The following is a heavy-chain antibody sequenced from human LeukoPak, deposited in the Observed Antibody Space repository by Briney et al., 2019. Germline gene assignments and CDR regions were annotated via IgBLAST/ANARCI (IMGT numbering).Heavy chain of an antibody. CDR2: ISYDGSNK. V-gene: IGHV3-30-3*01. CDR3: ARAPSSGWSYYFDY. D-gene: IGHD6-19*01. CDR1: GFTFSSYA. J-gene: IGHJ4*02. Sequence: PGRSLRLSCAASGFTFSSYAMHWVRQAPGKGLEWVAVISYDGSNKYYADSVKGRFTISRGNSKNTLYLQMNSLRAEDTAVYYCARAPSSGWSYYFDYWGQGTLVTVSS.